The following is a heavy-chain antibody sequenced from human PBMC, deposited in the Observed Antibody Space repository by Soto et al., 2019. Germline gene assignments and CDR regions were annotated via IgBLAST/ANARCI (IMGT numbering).Heavy chain of an antibody. D-gene: IGHD3-22*01. Sequence: PSETLSLTCTVSGGSISSGDYYWSWIRQPPGKGLEWIGYIYYSGSTYYNPSLKSRVTISVDTSKNQFSLKLSSVTAADTAVYYCARGADGSGYDFDYWGQGTLVTVSS. CDR3: ARGADGSGYDFDY. V-gene: IGHV4-30-4*01. CDR2: IYYSGST. CDR1: GGSISSGDYY. J-gene: IGHJ4*02.